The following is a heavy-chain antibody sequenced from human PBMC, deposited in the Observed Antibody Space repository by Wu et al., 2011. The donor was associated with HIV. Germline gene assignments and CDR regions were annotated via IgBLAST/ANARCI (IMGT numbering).Heavy chain of an antibody. D-gene: IGHD3-10*01. CDR1: GGTFNSYG. V-gene: IGHV1-69*11. CDR2: IVPRLGAA. J-gene: IGHJ6*02. Sequence: QVQLVQSGAEVKKPGSSVKVSCKASGGTFNSYGISWVRQAPGQGLECVGSIVPRLGAADYTQRFQDRVIITADESTRTTYMEVRNLRSDDTAVYYCARESRDLRYGMDVWGQGTTVIVSS. CDR3: ARESRDLRYGMDV.